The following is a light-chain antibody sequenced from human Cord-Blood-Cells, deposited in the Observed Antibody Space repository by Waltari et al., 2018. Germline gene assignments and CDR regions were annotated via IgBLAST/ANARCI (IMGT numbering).Light chain of an antibody. CDR3: QVWDSSSDHPV. J-gene: IGLJ3*02. V-gene: IGLV3-21*04. CDR2: YDS. Sequence: SYVLTQPPSVSVAPGKTARLTWRGNNIGGHRVNWYQQKPGQAPVLVIYYDSDRPSGIPERFSGSNSGNTATLTISRVEAGDEADYYCQVWDSSSDHPVFGGGTKLTVL. CDR1: NIGGHR.